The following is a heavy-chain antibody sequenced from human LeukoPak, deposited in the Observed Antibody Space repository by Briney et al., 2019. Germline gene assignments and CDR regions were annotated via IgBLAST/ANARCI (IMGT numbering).Heavy chain of an antibody. V-gene: IGHV3-11*01. Sequence: GGSLRLSCAASGFTFSDYYMSWIRQAPGKELEWVSCISSSGSTIYYADSVKGRFTISRDNAKNSLYLQMNSLRAEDTAVYYCARSLSQYYYGSGSYPNDYWGQGTLVTVSS. CDR3: ARSLSQYYYGSGSYPNDY. D-gene: IGHD3-10*01. CDR1: GFTFSDYY. CDR2: ISSSGSTI. J-gene: IGHJ4*02.